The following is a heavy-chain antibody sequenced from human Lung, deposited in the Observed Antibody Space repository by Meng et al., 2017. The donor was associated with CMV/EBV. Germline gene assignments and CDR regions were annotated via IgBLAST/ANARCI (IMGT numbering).Heavy chain of an antibody. D-gene: IGHD3-10*01. V-gene: IGHV3-21*01. CDR1: GFTFSSYS. CDR3: ARVLFMGSYYFDY. J-gene: IGHJ4*02. CDR2: ISSSSSYI. Sequence: SCAASGFTFSSYSMNWVRQAPGKGLEWVSSISSSSSYIYYADSVKGRFTISRDNAKNSLYLQMNSLRAEDTAVYYCARVLFMGSYYFDYWGQGTXVTVSS.